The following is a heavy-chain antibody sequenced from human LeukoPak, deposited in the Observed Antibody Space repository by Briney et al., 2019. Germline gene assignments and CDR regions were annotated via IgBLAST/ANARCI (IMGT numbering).Heavy chain of an antibody. D-gene: IGHD3-9*01. CDR2: INGDNGNT. J-gene: IGHJ5*02. CDR3: ARAPYDILTGYSLNWFDP. V-gene: IGHV1-3*01. Sequence: GESLKISCKGSGYSFTTYWIGWVRQAPGQRLEWMGWINGDNGNTKYSQKFQGRVTITRDTSAYTAYMELRSLSSADTAVYFCARAPYDILTGYSLNWFDPWGQGTLVTVSS. CDR1: GYSFTTYW.